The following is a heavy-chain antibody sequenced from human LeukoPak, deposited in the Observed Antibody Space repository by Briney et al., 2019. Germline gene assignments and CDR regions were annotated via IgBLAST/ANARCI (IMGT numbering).Heavy chain of an antibody. CDR1: GFTFSSYA. D-gene: IGHD3-3*01. J-gene: IGHJ4*02. V-gene: IGHV3-30*04. Sequence: GGSLRLSCAASGFTFSSYAMHWVRQAPGKGLEWVAVISYDGSNKYYADSVKGRFTISRDNSKNTLYLQMNSLRAEDTPVYYGPRDRLERTIFGVVIIGFDYWGQGTLVTVSS. CDR2: ISYDGSNK. CDR3: PRDRLERTIFGVVIIGFDY.